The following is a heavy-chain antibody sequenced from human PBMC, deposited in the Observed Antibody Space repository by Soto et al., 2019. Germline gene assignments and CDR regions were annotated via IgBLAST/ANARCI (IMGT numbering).Heavy chain of an antibody. V-gene: IGHV3-21*01. J-gene: IGHJ4*02. CDR1: GFTFSSYS. D-gene: IGHD3-22*01. CDR2: ISSSSSYI. Sequence: PGGSLRLSCAASGFTFSSYSMNWVRQAPGKGLEWVSSISSSSSYIYYADSVKGRFTISRDNAKNSLYLQMNSLRAEDTAVYYCARAPYYYDSSGALDYWGQGPLVTVSS. CDR3: ARAPYYYDSSGALDY.